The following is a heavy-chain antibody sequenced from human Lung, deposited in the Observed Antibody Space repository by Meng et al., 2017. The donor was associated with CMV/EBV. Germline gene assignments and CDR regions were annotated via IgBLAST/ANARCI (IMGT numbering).Heavy chain of an antibody. CDR1: GFTFRSYE. Sequence: GESLKISCAASGFTFRSYEMNWVRQAPGMGPEWVSYISSSGDIIYYADSVKGRFSISRDNAKNSLYLQMSSLRADDTAVYYCARDKSGPFTIPYYYYGMDVWGQGTXVTVSS. CDR2: ISSSGDII. CDR3: ARDKSGPFTIPYYYYGMDV. V-gene: IGHV3-48*03. D-gene: IGHD3-3*01. J-gene: IGHJ6*02.